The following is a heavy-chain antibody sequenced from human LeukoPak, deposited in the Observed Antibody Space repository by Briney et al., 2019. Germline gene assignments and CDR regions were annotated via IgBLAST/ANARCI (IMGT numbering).Heavy chain of an antibody. D-gene: IGHD5-18*01. CDR3: ARDNFSSYGYYFDY. J-gene: IGHJ4*02. CDR2: IYYSGST. V-gene: IGHV4-31*03. Sequence: SSETLSPTCTVSGVSIISGGYYWSWIRQHPGKGLEWIGYIYYSGSTYYNPSLKSRVTISVDTSKNQFSLKLSSVTAAETAVYYCARDNFSSYGYYFDYWGQGTLVTVSS. CDR1: GVSIISGGYY.